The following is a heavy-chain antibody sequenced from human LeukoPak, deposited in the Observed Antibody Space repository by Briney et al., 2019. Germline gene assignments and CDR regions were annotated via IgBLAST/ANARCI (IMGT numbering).Heavy chain of an antibody. CDR2: INHSGST. J-gene: IGHJ4*02. V-gene: IGHV4-34*01. CDR1: GGSFSGYH. D-gene: IGHD3-22*01. CDR3: ASSLYYYDSRNYPYFDY. Sequence: SETLSLTCAVYGGSFSGYHWSWIRQPPGKGLEWIGEINHSGSTNYNPSLKSRVTISVDTSKNQFSLKLSSVTAADTAVYYCASSLYYYDSRNYPYFDYWGQGTLVTVSS.